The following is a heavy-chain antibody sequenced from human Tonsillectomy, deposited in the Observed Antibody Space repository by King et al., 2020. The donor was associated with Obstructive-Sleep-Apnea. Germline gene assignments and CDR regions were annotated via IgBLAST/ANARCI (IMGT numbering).Heavy chain of an antibody. CDR2: IYPGDSDT. D-gene: IGHD6-13*01. Sequence: VQLVESGAEVKKPGESLKISCKVSGYSVTRYWIGWVRQPPGKGLEWMGIIYPGDSDTRYSPSFQGQVTISADKSISTAYLQWSSLKASDTAMYYCARLSRQQLGRGYYYYGMDVWGQGTTVTVSS. V-gene: IGHV5-51*01. J-gene: IGHJ6*02. CDR1: GYSVTRYW. CDR3: ARLSRQQLGRGYYYYGMDV.